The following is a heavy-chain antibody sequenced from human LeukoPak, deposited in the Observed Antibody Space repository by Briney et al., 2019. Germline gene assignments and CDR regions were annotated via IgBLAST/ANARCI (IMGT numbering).Heavy chain of an antibody. CDR2: IIPIFGTA. J-gene: IGHJ3*02. CDR3: AREKVAVAGTDAFDI. D-gene: IGHD6-19*01. V-gene: IGHV1-69*13. CDR1: GGTFSSYA. Sequence: ASVKVSCKASGGTFSSYAISWVRQAPGQGLEWMGGIIPIFGTANYAQKFQGRVTITADESTSTAYMELSSLRSEDTAVYYCAREKVAVAGTDAFDIWGQGTMVTVSS.